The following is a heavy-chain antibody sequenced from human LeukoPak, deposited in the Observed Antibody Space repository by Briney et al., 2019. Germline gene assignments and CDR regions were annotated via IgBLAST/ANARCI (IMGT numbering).Heavy chain of an antibody. CDR3: AYGRRYGPFDY. CDR1: GFTFSSYS. V-gene: IGHV3-48*01. D-gene: IGHD3-9*01. J-gene: IGHJ4*02. Sequence: GGSLRLSCAASGFTFSSYSMNWVRQAPGKGLEWVSYISSSSSTIYNADSVKGRFTISRDNAKNSLYLQMNSLRAEDTAVYYCAYGRRYGPFDYWGQGTLVTVSS. CDR2: ISSSSSTI.